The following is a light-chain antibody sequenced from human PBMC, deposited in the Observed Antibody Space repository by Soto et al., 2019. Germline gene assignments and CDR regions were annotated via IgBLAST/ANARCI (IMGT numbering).Light chain of an antibody. CDR2: AAS. V-gene: IGKV1-39*01. Sequence: DIQMTQSPSPLSASVGDRVTITCRASQSISTYLNWYQQKPGKAPKLLIYAASSLQSGVPSRFSGSGSGTDFTLTISSLQPEDFATYYCQQSYRTPPITFGQGTRLEL. CDR3: QQSYRTPPIT. CDR1: QSISTY. J-gene: IGKJ5*01.